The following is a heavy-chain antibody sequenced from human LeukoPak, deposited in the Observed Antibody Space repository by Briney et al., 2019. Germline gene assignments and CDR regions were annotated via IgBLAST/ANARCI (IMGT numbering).Heavy chain of an antibody. D-gene: IGHD7-27*01. Sequence: SETLSLTCTVSGGSIGSYYWSWIRQPPGKGLEWIGYIYYSGSTNYNPSLKSRVTISVDTSKNQFSLKLSSVTAADTAVYYCARVDAGDYFDYWGQGTLVTVSS. CDR2: IYYSGST. J-gene: IGHJ4*02. CDR1: GGSIGSYY. V-gene: IGHV4-59*01. CDR3: ARVDAGDYFDY.